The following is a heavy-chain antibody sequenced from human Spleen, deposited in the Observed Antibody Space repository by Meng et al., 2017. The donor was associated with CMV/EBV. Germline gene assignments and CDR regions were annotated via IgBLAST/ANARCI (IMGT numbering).Heavy chain of an antibody. CDR3: TTGGGYDPYYYYGMDV. Sequence: GESLKISCAASGFTFSDARMNWVRQAPGKGLEWVGRIKSKTDGGTTDYAAPVKGRFTISRDDSKNTLYLQMNSLKTEDTAVYYCTTGGGYDPYYYYGMDVWGQGTTVTVSS. D-gene: IGHD5-12*01. J-gene: IGHJ6*02. CDR2: IKSKTDGGTT. CDR1: GFTFSDAR. V-gene: IGHV3-15*01.